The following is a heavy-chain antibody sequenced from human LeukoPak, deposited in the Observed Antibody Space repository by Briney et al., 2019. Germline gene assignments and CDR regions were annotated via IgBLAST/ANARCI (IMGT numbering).Heavy chain of an antibody. CDR3: ARGPVGMTIFGVVNPNYYYYYMDV. Sequence: ASVKVSCKASGYTFTSYGISWVRQAPGQGLEWMGWISAYNGNTNYAQKLQGRVTMTTDTSTSTAYMELRSLRSDDTAVYYCARGPVGMTIFGVVNPNYYYYYMDVWGKGTTVTVSS. V-gene: IGHV1-18*01. CDR1: GYTFTSYG. J-gene: IGHJ6*03. CDR2: ISAYNGNT. D-gene: IGHD3-3*01.